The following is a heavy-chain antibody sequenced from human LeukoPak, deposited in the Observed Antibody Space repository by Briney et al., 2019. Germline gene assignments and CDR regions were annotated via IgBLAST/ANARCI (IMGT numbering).Heavy chain of an antibody. CDR1: GGSISSGSYY. V-gene: IGHV4-61*02. CDR2: IYTSGST. CDR3: ARGPYSSRHFDY. D-gene: IGHD6-13*01. Sequence: IPSQTLSLTCTVSGGSISSGSYYWSWIRQPAGKGLEWIGRIYTSGSTNYNPSLKSRVTISVDTSKNQFSLKLSSVTAADTAVYYCARGPYSSRHFDYWGQGTLVTVSS. J-gene: IGHJ4*02.